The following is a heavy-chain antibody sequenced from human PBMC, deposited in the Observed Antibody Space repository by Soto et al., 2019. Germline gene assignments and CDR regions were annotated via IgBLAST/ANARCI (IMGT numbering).Heavy chain of an antibody. CDR2: INAGNGNT. D-gene: IGHD6-19*01. CDR1: GYTFTSYA. CDR3: ATSNSSGPPFDY. Sequence: QVQLVQSGAEVKKPEASVKVSCKASGYTFTSYAMHWVRQAPGQRLEWMGWINAGNGNTKYSQKFQGRVTITRDTSASTAYMELSSLRSEDTAVYYCATSNSSGPPFDYWGQGTLVTVSS. J-gene: IGHJ4*02. V-gene: IGHV1-3*01.